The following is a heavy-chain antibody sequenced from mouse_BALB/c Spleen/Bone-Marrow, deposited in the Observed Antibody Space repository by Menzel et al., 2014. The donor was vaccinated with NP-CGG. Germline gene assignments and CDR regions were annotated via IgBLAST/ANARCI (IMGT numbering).Heavy chain of an antibody. CDR2: ISRGSSTI. V-gene: IGHV5-17*02. CDR3: ARSGITTGSYWYFDI. J-gene: IGHJ1*01. D-gene: IGHD1-1*01. CDR1: GFTFSSFG. Sequence: EVMLVESGGGLVQPGGSRKLSCAASGFTFSSFGMHWVRQAPEKGLEWVAYISRGSSTIYYADTVKGRFTISRDNPKNTLFLQMTSLRSEDTAMYYCARSGITTGSYWYFDIWGAGTTVTVSS.